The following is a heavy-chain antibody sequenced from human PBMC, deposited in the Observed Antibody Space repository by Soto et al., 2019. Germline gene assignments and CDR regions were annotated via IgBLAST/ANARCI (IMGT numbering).Heavy chain of an antibody. Sequence: GESLKISCKGSGYSFTSYWIGWVRQMPGKGLEWMGIIYPGDPDTRYSPSFQGQVTISADKSISTAYLQWSSLKASDTAMYYCARHSLNYDFWSGYPRPSYYYYGMDVWGQGTTVTVSS. J-gene: IGHJ6*02. D-gene: IGHD3-3*01. CDR2: IYPGDPDT. V-gene: IGHV5-51*01. CDR3: ARHSLNYDFWSGYPRPSYYYYGMDV. CDR1: GYSFTSYW.